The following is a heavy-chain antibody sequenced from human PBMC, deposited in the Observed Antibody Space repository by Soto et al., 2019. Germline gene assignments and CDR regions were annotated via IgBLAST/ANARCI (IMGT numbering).Heavy chain of an antibody. Sequence: QLQLQESGPGLVKPSETLSLTCTVSGGSISSSSYYWGWIRQPPGKGLEWIGSIYYSGSTYYNPSLKSRVTISVDTSKNQFSLKLSSVTAADTAVYYCARQRYYGSGSYTFDYWGQGTLVTVSS. CDR3: ARQRYYGSGSYTFDY. J-gene: IGHJ4*02. CDR1: GGSISSSSYY. CDR2: IYYSGST. V-gene: IGHV4-39*01. D-gene: IGHD3-10*01.